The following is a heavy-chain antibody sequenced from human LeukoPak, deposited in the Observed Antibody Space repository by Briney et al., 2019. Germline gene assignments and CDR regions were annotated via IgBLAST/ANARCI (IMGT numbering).Heavy chain of an antibody. J-gene: IGHJ6*03. CDR1: GYTFTSYG. CDR2: ISAYNGNT. CDR3: ARGQEGQLTYYYYYYMDV. Sequence: GASVKVSCKASGYTFTSYGISWVRQAPGQGLEWMGWISAYNGNTNYAQKLQGRVTMTTDTSTSTAYTELRSLRSDDTAVYYCARGQEGQLTYYYYYYMDVWGKGTTVTVSS. V-gene: IGHV1-18*01. D-gene: IGHD6-13*01.